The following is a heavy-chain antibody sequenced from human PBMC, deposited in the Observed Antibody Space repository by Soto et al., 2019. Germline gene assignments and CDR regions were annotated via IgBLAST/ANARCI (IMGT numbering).Heavy chain of an antibody. Sequence: QVQLVESGGGVVQPGRSLRLSCAASGFTFSSYGMHWVCQAPGKGLEWVAVIWYDGSNKYYADSVKGRFTISRDNSKNTLYLQMNSLRAEDTAVYYCARGSGGYGSGSYYIAAGNNWFDPWGQGTLVTVSS. CDR1: GFTFSSYG. V-gene: IGHV3-33*01. CDR2: IWYDGSNK. CDR3: ARGSGGYGSGSYYIAAGNNWFDP. J-gene: IGHJ5*02. D-gene: IGHD3-10*01.